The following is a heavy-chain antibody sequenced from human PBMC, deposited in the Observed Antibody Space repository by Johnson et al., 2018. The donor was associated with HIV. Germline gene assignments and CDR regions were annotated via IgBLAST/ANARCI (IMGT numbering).Heavy chain of an antibody. J-gene: IGHJ3*02. CDR2: ISYDGTNK. CDR3: ARDPVWGDPDAFDI. CDR1: GFTFSSYA. D-gene: IGHD3-16*01. V-gene: IGHV3-30*14. Sequence: QMLLVESGGGVVQTGRSLRLSCAASGFTFSSYAMHWVRQAPGKGLEWVAIISYDGTNKYYADSVKGRFTISRDNSKNTLYLQMNSLRAEDTAVYYCARDPVWGDPDAFDIWGQGTMVTVSS.